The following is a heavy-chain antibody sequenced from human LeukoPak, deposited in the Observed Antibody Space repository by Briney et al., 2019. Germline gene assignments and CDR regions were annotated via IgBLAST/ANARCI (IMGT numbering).Heavy chain of an antibody. Sequence: SETLSLTCTVSGYSIRSGYYWGWIRQPPGKGLEWIGCIYQSGSTYYNPSLKSRVTISVDTSKNHFSLKLSSVAAADTAVYYCARVPGPNWFDPWGQGTLVTVSS. CDR1: GYSIRSGYY. J-gene: IGHJ5*02. V-gene: IGHV4-38-2*02. CDR2: IYQSGST. CDR3: ARVPGPNWFDP.